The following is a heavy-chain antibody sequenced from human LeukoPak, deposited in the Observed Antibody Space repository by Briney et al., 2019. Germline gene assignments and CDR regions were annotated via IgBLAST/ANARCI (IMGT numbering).Heavy chain of an antibody. J-gene: IGHJ4*02. CDR2: INPNSGGT. CDR1: GYTFTGYY. D-gene: IGHD3-22*01. V-gene: IGHV1-2*02. Sequence: ASVKVSCKASGYTFTGYYMHWVRQAPGQGLEWMGWINPNSGGTNYAQKFQGRVTVTRDTSISTAYMELSRLRSDDTAVYYCPRVKNYYDSSGYLYFFDYWGQGTLVTASS. CDR3: PRVKNYYDSSGYLYFFDY.